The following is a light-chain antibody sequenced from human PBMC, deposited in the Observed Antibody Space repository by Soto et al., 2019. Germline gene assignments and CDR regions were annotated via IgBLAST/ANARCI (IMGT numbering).Light chain of an antibody. CDR1: SSNIAKNH. CDR3: SSWDDRLASLV. J-gene: IGLJ2*01. V-gene: IGLV1-47*01. Sequence: SVLTQPPSASVAPGQKVTISCSGSSSNIAKNHVYWYQQLSGAAPKLLISKNNQRPSGVPDRFAGSKAGTSASLAISGLRSEDEADYYCSSWDDRLASLVFGGGTKVTVL. CDR2: KNN.